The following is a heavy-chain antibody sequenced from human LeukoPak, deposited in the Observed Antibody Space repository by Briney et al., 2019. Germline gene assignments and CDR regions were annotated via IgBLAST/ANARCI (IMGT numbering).Heavy chain of an antibody. CDR1: GFTFSSDA. CDR3: AKDHGDYLSY. J-gene: IGHJ4*02. Sequence: GGSLRLSCAASGFTFSSDAMSWVRQAPGKGLEWVSAISGSGGSTYYADSVKGRLTISRDNSKNTLYLQMNSLRAEDTAVYYCAKDHGDYLSYWGQGTLVTVSS. CDR2: ISGSGGST. V-gene: IGHV3-23*01. D-gene: IGHD4-17*01.